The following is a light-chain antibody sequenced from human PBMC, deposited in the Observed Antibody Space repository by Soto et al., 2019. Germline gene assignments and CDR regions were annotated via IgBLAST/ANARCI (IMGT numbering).Light chain of an antibody. V-gene: IGKV2-28*01. CDR1: QSLLHSNGYNC. CDR3: MQPLQSWT. J-gene: IGKJ1*01. CDR2: LGS. Sequence: DIVMTQSPLSLPVTPGEPASISCRSSQSLLHSNGYNCLDWYLQKPGQSPQLLIYLGSNRASGVPDRLSGSGSGTDFTLKISRVEAEDVGVYYCMQPLQSWTFGQGTKVEIK.